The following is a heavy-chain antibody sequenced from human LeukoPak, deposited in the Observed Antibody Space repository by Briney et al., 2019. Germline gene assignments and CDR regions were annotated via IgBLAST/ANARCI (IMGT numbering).Heavy chain of an antibody. V-gene: IGHV4-34*01. J-gene: IGHJ5*02. Sequence: PSDTLSLTCAVYGGSFSGFYWSWIRHVPGKGLEWIGEINYTGSTSYNPSLKSRVTISVDTSQNQFFLLLASVTAADTAVCYCARVAGYLPTRWFDPWGQGTHVTVSS. CDR1: GGSFSGFY. CDR2: INYTGST. D-gene: IGHD6-25*01. CDR3: ARVAGYLPTRWFDP.